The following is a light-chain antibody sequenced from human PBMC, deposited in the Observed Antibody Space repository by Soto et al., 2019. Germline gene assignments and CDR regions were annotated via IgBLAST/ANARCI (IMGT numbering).Light chain of an antibody. CDR3: QSYDSSLSGPVV. Sequence: QSVLTQPPSVSGAPGQRVTISCTGSSSNIGAGYDVHWYQQLPGTAPKLLIFANINRPSGVPDRFSGSKSDTSASLAITGLQAEDEADYYCQSYDSSLSGPVVFGGGTKLTVL. CDR2: ANI. J-gene: IGLJ2*01. CDR1: SSNIGAGYD. V-gene: IGLV1-40*01.